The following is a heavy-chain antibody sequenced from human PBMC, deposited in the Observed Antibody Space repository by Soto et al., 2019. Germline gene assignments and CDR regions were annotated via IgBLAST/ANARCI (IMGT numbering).Heavy chain of an antibody. CDR2: IMDSGASP. CDR3: AKERSCYYYYGVDV. J-gene: IGHJ6*02. Sequence: GGPLRLSSAASGFTFSSCAMGWVRQAPGKGLEGVSDIMDSGASPYYADSVQGRFTIPRDNSKSTLYLQMNGPKAEDTGFYDSAKERSCYYYYGVDVWGQGTTVTVSS. V-gene: IGHV3-23*01. CDR1: GFTFSSCA. D-gene: IGHD2-15*01.